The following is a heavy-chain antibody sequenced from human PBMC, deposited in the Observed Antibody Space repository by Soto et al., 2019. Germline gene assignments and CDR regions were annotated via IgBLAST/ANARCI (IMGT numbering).Heavy chain of an antibody. V-gene: IGHV3-9*01. Sequence: GGSRRLSCAASGFTFDDYAMHWVRQAPGKGLEWVSSISWNSGTIGYADSVKGRFTISRDNAKNSLYLQMNSLRAEDTALYYCAKDLLAAPGSNPWGQGTLVTVSS. CDR1: GFTFDDYA. CDR2: ISWNSGTI. CDR3: AKDLLAAPGSNP. J-gene: IGHJ5*02. D-gene: IGHD1-26*01.